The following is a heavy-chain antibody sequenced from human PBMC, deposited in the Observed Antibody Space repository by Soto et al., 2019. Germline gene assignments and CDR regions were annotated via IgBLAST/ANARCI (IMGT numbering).Heavy chain of an antibody. D-gene: IGHD6-6*01. J-gene: IGHJ6*03. CDR3: ARAPWEQLAYYMDV. CDR2: IYYSGST. Sequence: SETLSLTCTVSGGSISSGGYYWSWIRQHPGKGLEWIGYIYYSGSTYYNPSLKSRVTISVDTSKNQFSLKLSSVTAADTAVYYCARAPWEQLAYYMDVWGKGTTVTVSS. CDR1: GGSISSGGYY. V-gene: IGHV4-31*02.